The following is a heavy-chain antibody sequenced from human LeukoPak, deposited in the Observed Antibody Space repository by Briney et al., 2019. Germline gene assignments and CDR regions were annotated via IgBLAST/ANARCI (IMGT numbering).Heavy chain of an antibody. J-gene: IGHJ4*02. D-gene: IGHD1-26*01. Sequence: GGSLRLSCAASGFTFSSYSMNWVRQAPGKGLEWVGRIKSKTDGGTTDYAAPVKGRFTISRDDSKNTLYLQMDSLKTEDTAVYYCTTDGIVGAALNYWGQGTLVTVSS. CDR3: TTDGIVGAALNY. CDR1: GFTFSSYS. CDR2: IKSKTDGGTT. V-gene: IGHV3-15*01.